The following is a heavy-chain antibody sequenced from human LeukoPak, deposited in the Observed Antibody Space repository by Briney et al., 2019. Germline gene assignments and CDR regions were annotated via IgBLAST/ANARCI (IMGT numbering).Heavy chain of an antibody. D-gene: IGHD3-10*01. V-gene: IGHV1-2*02. CDR1: GHTFTGYY. Sequence: ASVKVSCKASGHTFTGYYMHWVRQDPGQGLEWMGWIDPNSGDTNYAQKFQGRVTMTRDTSISTAYMELSRLRSDDTAVYYCATATSGVSDLDYWGQRTLVTVSS. J-gene: IGHJ4*02. CDR2: IDPNSGDT. CDR3: ATATSGVSDLDY.